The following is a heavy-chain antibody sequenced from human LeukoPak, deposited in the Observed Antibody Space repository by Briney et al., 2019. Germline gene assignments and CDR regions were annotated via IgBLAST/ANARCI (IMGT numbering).Heavy chain of an antibody. CDR3: ARRAYYDFWSGSRDRKYFFDY. J-gene: IGHJ4*02. CDR2: IKQDGSEK. Sequence: GGSLRLSCAVSGFTFSSYWMTWVRQAPGKGLEWVANIKQDGSEKYYVDSVKGRFTISRDNAKNSLYLQMNSLRAEDTAVYYCARRAYYDFWSGSRDRKYFFDYWGQGTLVTVSS. V-gene: IGHV3-7*01. CDR1: GFTFSSYW. D-gene: IGHD3-3*01.